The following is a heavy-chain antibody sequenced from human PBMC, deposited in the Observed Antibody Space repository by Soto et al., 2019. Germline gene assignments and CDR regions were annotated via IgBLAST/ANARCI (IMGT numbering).Heavy chain of an antibody. V-gene: IGHV1-69*01. Sequence: QVQVVQSGVEVRRPGSSVNVSCKASGDTFKNCVISWVRQAPGQGLEWMGGIIPLFGTTDVAQRFQGRLTITTDESTTTAYMELSRLRSEDTATYYCAAELGFGKLSVVWGQGTTVIVSS. CDR2: IIPLFGTT. D-gene: IGHD3-10*01. J-gene: IGHJ6*02. CDR1: GDTFKNCV. CDR3: AAELGFGKLSVV.